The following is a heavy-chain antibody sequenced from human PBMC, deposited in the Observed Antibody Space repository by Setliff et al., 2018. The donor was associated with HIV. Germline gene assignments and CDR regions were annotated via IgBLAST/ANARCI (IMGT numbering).Heavy chain of an antibody. Sequence: SETLSLTCTVSGGSISSYYWSWIRQSPGKGLEWIGYIYYSGSTTYNPTLKSRVTMSIDTSKNQFSLKVRSVSAADTAVYYCARDPPGYGDSNDYWGQGMLVTVSS. CDR1: GGSISSYY. V-gene: IGHV4-59*01. D-gene: IGHD4-17*01. CDR2: IYYSGST. CDR3: ARDPPGYGDSNDY. J-gene: IGHJ4*02.